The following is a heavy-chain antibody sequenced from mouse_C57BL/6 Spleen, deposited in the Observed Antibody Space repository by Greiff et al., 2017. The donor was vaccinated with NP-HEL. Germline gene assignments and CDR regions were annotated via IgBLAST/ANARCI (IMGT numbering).Heavy chain of an antibody. D-gene: IGHD4-1*01. CDR2: INPNYGTT. V-gene: IGHV1-39*01. J-gene: IGHJ2*01. CDR3: ARGGTGTRYFDY. Sequence: EVHLVESGPELVKPGASVKISCKASGYSFTDYNMNWVKQSNGKSLEWIGVINPNYGTTSYNQKFKGKATLTVDQSSSTAYMQLNSLTSEDSAVYYCARGGTGTRYFDYWGQGTTLTVSS. CDR1: GYSFTDYN.